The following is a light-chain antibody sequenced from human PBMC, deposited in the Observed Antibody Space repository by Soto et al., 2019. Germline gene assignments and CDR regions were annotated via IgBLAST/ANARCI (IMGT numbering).Light chain of an antibody. CDR1: SSDVGGYNY. V-gene: IGLV2-11*01. CDR3: CSYAGSSYV. CDR2: DVT. Sequence: QSVLTQPRSVSGSPGQSVTISCTGTSSDVGGYNYVSWYQLHPGKAPKLMIYDVTKRPSGVPDRFSGSKSDNTASLTISWLQAEDEADYYCCSYAGSSYVFGTGTKVTVL. J-gene: IGLJ1*01.